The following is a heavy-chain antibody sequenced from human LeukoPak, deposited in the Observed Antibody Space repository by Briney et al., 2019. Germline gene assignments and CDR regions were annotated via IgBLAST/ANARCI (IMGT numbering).Heavy chain of an antibody. CDR2: IYTDGST. CDR1: GYSVSDKP. Sequence: GGSLRLSCAASGYSVSDKPMTWVRQAAGKGLEWVSVIYTDGSTHYSESVRGRFYISRDNSKNTLYFQMNSLGAEDTAVYYCAARPGSNRGPYDYWGQGTLVTVSS. J-gene: IGHJ4*02. D-gene: IGHD1/OR15-1a*01. V-gene: IGHV3-66*01. CDR3: AARPGSNRGPYDY.